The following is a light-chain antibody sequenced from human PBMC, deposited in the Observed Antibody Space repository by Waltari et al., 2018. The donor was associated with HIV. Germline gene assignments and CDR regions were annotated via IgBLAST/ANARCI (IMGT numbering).Light chain of an antibody. V-gene: IGLV3-25*03. CDR3: ESADSTGNYWA. Sequence: SYELTQPPSVSVSPGQTATIPCSGDALPKQFAYWYQQKPGQAPLLAIYKDSGRPSGITDRLSCSNSGTTVTLIISGVQAEDEADYYCESADSTGNYWAFGGGTKLTVL. CDR2: KDS. CDR1: ALPKQF. J-gene: IGLJ2*01.